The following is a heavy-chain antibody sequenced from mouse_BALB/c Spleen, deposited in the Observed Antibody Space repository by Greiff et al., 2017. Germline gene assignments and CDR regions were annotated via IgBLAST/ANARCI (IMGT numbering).Heavy chain of an antibody. CDR2: ISSGGST. J-gene: IGHJ3*01. V-gene: IGHV5-6-5*01. D-gene: IGHD2-4*01. CDR3: ARGGLLIYYDYDGFAY. CDR1: GFTFSSYA. Sequence: EVMLVESGGGLVKPGGSLKLSCAASGFTFSSYAMSWVRQTPEKRLEWVASISSGGSTYYPDSVKGRFTISRDNARNILYLQMSSLRSEDTAMYYCARGGLLIYYDYDGFAYWGQGTLVTVSA.